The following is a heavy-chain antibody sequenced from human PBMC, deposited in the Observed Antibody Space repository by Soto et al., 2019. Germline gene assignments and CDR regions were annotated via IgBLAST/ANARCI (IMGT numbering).Heavy chain of an antibody. CDR3: ASRGYSGYEFDY. CDR1: GFTFSSYA. D-gene: IGHD5-12*01. CDR2: ISSNGGST. V-gene: IGHV3-64*01. J-gene: IGHJ4*02. Sequence: EVQLVESGGGLVQPGGSLRLSCAASGFTFSSYAMHWVRQAPGKGLEYGSDISSNGGSTYYANSVKGRFTISRDNSKNTLYLQMGSLRAEDMAVYYCASRGYSGYEFDYWGQGTLVTVSS.